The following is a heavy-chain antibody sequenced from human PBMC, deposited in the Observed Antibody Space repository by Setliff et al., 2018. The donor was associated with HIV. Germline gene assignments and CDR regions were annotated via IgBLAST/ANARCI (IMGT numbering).Heavy chain of an antibody. CDR2: IYPSDSDT. D-gene: IGHD3-9*01. Sequence: GESLKISCKGSGYSFISYWIGWVRQMPGKGLEWIGVIYPSDSDTRISLSFRGQVTISADKSISTAYLQLNSLRASDTAIYYCTKGGGLNFRWHDWFVKIWGQGTPVTVSS. CDR3: TKGGGLNFRWHDWFVKI. V-gene: IGHV5-51*01. CDR1: GYSFISYW. J-gene: IGHJ4*03.